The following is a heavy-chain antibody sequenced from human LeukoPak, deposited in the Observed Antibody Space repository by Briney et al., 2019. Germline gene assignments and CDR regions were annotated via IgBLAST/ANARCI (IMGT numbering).Heavy chain of an antibody. CDR1: GGSISYYY. D-gene: IGHD4-17*01. J-gene: IGHJ6*02. Sequence: PSETLSLTCTVSGGSISYYYWSWIRQSPGKGLEWIGYIYYSGTTNYNPPLKSRVTISVDTSKNQFSLQLRSVTAADTAVYYCAREDPQTTVPEGMDVWGQGTTVTVSS. V-gene: IGHV4-59*01. CDR3: AREDPQTTVPEGMDV. CDR2: IYYSGTT.